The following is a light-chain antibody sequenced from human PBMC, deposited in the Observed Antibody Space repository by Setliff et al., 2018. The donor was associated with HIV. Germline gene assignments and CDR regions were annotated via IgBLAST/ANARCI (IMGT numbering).Light chain of an antibody. J-gene: IGLJ2*01. CDR2: ANN. V-gene: IGLV1-40*01. Sequence: QSVLTQPPSVSGAPGQRVTISCTGSRSNIGAGYDVHWYQQLPGTAPKLLIFANNNRPSGVPDRVSGSKSGTSASLAITGLQAEDEADYYCQSYDSGLSVLFGGGTQLTVL. CDR3: QSYDSGLSVL. CDR1: RSNIGAGYD.